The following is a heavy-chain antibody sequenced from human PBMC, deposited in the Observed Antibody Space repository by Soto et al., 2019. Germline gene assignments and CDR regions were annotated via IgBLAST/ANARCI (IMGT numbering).Heavy chain of an antibody. V-gene: IGHV4-39*01. D-gene: IGHD3-22*01. CDR1: GGSISSSSYY. CDR2: IYYSGST. CDR3: ARHFVPYDSSGYYPFDY. Sequence: LSLTCTVSGGSISSSSYYWGWIRQPPGKGLEWIGSIYYSGSTYYNPSLKSRVTISVDTSKNQFSLKLSPVTAADTAVYYCARHFVPYDSSGYYPFDYWGQGTLVTVSS. J-gene: IGHJ4*02.